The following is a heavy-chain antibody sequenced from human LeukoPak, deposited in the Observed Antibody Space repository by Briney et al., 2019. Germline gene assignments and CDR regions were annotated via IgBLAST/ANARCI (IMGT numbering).Heavy chain of an antibody. CDR2: FYHGGST. Sequence: SETLSLTCTVSGYSISTGYYWDWIRQPPGKGLEWIGTFYHGGSTYYNPSLKSRVTISVDTSKNQFSLKLSSVTAADTAVYYCARAGKGVVPAAIAFDYWGQGTLVTVSS. D-gene: IGHD2-2*02. CDR3: ARAGKGVVPAAIAFDY. V-gene: IGHV4-38-2*02. J-gene: IGHJ4*02. CDR1: GYSISTGYY.